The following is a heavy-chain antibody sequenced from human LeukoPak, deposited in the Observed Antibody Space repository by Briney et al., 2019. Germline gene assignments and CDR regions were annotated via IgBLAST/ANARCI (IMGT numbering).Heavy chain of an antibody. CDR1: GFTFSSYG. J-gene: IGHJ4*02. D-gene: IGHD5-18*01. CDR2: IWYDGRDK. V-gene: IGHV3-30*02. CDR3: AKDPYSYGSYFDY. Sequence: GGSLRLSCAASGFTFSSYGMHWVRQTPGKGLEWVAFIWYDGRDKYYADSVKGQFTISRDNSKNTLYLQMNSLRAEDTAVYYCAKDPYSYGSYFDYWGQGTLVTVSS.